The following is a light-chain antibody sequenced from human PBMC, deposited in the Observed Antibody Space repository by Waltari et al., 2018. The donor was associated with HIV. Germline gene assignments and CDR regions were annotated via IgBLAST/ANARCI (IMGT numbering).Light chain of an antibody. V-gene: IGLV1-51*01. CDR2: DNK. CDR3: GTWDSSLSAVV. Sequence: QPVLTHPPSVSAAPGQMVTFPFSGCSPHSGSNYVSWYQHLPGTAPKILIYDNKERPSGIPDRFSASKSGTSVALDITGLQTGDEGDYYCGTWDSSLSAVVFGGGTKLTVL. CDR1: SPHSGSNY. J-gene: IGLJ2*01.